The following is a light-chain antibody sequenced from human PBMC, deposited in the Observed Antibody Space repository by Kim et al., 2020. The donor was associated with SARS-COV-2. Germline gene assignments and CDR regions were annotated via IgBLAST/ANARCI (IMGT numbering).Light chain of an antibody. V-gene: IGKV3-20*01. CDR2: GAS. Sequence: PGERATLSCRDSQSISSEFLAWYQQISGQPPRLLIFGASNRAAGIPDRFSGGGSGTDFTLTITRLEPADSALYYCQQYTTSPPAYTFGQGTKLEI. CDR3: QQYTTSPPAYT. J-gene: IGKJ2*01. CDR1: QSISSEF.